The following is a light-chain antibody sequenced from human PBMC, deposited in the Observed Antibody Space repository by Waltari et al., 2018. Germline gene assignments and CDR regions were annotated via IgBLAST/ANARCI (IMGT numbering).Light chain of an antibody. Sequence: QAALTQPPSVSRSPGQSVTISCTGTSSDIGRYNYVSWYQQHPGKAPKLMIYDVTKRPSGVSDRFSGSKSGNTASLTISGLQAEDEADYYCSSYAGSNTFVFGSGTKLTVL. V-gene: IGLV2-8*02. CDR1: SSDIGRYNY. CDR3: SSYAGSNTFV. J-gene: IGLJ6*01. CDR2: DVT.